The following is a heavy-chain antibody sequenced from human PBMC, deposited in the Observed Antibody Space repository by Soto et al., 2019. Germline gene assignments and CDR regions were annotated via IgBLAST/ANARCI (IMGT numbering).Heavy chain of an antibody. CDR2: INAGNGNT. J-gene: IGHJ3*02. D-gene: IGHD6-19*01. Sequence: ASVKVSCKASGYTFTSYAMHWVRQAPGQRLEWMGWINAGNGNTKYSQKFQGRVTITRDTSASTAYMELSSLRSEDTAVYYCARECTVAGTICDALDIWGQGTMVTFSS. CDR3: ARECTVAGTICDALDI. CDR1: GYTFTSYA. V-gene: IGHV1-3*01.